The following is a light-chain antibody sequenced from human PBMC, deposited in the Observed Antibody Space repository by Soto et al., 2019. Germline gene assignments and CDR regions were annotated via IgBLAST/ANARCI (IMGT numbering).Light chain of an antibody. J-gene: IGKJ1*01. Sequence: EIVMAQSPATLSLSPGERATLSCRASQSVSGNLAWYQQKPGQAPRLLLYGASTRATGIPARFSGSGSGTEFTLTISSLQYEDFAVYYCQQYNNWPPAFGQGTKVEIK. CDR3: QQYNNWPPA. CDR1: QSVSGN. CDR2: GAS. V-gene: IGKV3-15*01.